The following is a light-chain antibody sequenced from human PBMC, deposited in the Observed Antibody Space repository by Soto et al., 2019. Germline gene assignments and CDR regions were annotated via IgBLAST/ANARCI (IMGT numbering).Light chain of an antibody. Sequence: QSVLTQPPSVSGAPGQRVTISCTGSSSNIGAGYDVHWYQQLPGTAPKLLIYGNSNRPSGFPDRFSGSKFGTSASLAITGLQAEDEADYYCQSYDSSLSGVVFGGGTKLTVL. CDR3: QSYDSSLSGVV. CDR1: SSNIGAGYD. V-gene: IGLV1-40*01. CDR2: GNS. J-gene: IGLJ2*01.